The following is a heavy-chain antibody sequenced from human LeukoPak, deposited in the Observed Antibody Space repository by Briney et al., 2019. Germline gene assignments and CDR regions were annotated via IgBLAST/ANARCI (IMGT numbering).Heavy chain of an antibody. CDR1: GYTFTSYG. V-gene: IGHV1-18*01. CDR2: ISAYNGNT. CDR3: AVGDPGGDAFDI. Sequence: ASVKVSCKASGYTFTSYGISWVRQAPGQGLEWMGWISAYNGNTNYAQKLQGRVTMTTDTSTSTACMELRSLRSDDTAVYYCAVGDPGGDAFDIWGQGTMVTVSS. J-gene: IGHJ3*02.